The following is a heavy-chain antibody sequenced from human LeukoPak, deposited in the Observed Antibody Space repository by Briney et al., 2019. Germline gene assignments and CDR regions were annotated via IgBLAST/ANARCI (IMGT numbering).Heavy chain of an antibody. CDR2: ISSSGSTI. J-gene: IGHJ4*02. V-gene: IGHV3-11*04. Sequence: VGSLRLSCAASGFTFSDYYMSWIRQAPGKGLEWVLYISSSGSTIYYADSVKGRFTISRDNAKNSLYLQMNSLRAEDTAVYYCARELSIAARLFDYWGQGTLVTVSS. CDR1: GFTFSDYY. CDR3: ARELSIAARLFDY. D-gene: IGHD6-6*01.